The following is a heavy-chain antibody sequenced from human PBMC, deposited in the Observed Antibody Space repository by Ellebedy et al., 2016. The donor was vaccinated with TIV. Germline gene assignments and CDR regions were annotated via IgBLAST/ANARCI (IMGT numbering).Heavy chain of an antibody. CDR3: ARRITGTYGDDALDI. Sequence: GESLKISCAASGFTVSYTYMSWVRQAPGKGLEWVSVIHTGGDTYYADSVKGRFTISRDSSRNTLYLQMNSLRAEDTAVYYCARRITGTYGDDALDIWGQGIMVTVSS. CDR1: GFTVSYTY. J-gene: IGHJ3*02. V-gene: IGHV3-53*01. CDR2: IHTGGDT. D-gene: IGHD1-20*01.